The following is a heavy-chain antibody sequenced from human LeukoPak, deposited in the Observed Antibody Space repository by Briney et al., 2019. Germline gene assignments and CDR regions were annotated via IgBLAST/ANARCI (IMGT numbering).Heavy chain of an antibody. J-gene: IGHJ6*02. CDR2: IYSGGST. CDR3: ASWTPLHYGMDV. V-gene: IGHV3-53*01. D-gene: IGHD3/OR15-3a*01. Sequence: GGSLRLSCAASGFTFSSNYMSWVRQAPGKGLEWVSVIYSGGSTYYADSVKGRFTISRDNAKNSLYLQMNSLRAEDTAVYYCASWTPLHYGMDVWGQGTTVTVSS. CDR1: GFTFSSNY.